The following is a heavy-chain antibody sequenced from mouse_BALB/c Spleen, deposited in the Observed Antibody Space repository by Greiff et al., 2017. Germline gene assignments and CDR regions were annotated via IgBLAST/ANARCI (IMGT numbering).Heavy chain of an antibody. CDR3: GRGIYYGYAMDY. D-gene: IGHD1-1*01. Sequence: EVQLQQSGAELVRPGVSVKISCKGSGYTFTDYAMNWVKQSHGKSLEWIGRINPYNGDTFYNQKFKGKATLTVDKSSSTAHMELLSLTSEDSAVYYCGRGIYYGYAMDYWGQGTSVTVSS. J-gene: IGHJ4*01. CDR2: INPYNGDT. CDR1: GYTFTDYA. V-gene: IGHV1-37*01.